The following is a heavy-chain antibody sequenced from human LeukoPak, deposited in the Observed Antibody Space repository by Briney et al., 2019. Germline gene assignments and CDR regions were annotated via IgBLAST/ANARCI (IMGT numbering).Heavy chain of an antibody. Sequence: GGSLRLTCAASGFTFSSYAMSWVRQAPGKGLEWVSAISGSGGSTYYADSVKGRFTISRDNSKNTLYLQMNSLRAEDTAVYCCAKGIVVVVAATDAFDIWGQGTMVTVSS. CDR2: ISGSGGST. CDR1: GFTFSSYA. V-gene: IGHV3-23*01. D-gene: IGHD2-15*01. J-gene: IGHJ3*02. CDR3: AKGIVVVVAATDAFDI.